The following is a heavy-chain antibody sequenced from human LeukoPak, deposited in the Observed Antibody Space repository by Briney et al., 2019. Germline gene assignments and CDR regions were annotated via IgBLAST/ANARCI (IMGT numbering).Heavy chain of an antibody. J-gene: IGHJ3*02. CDR1: GGSFSGYY. Sequence: SETLSLTCAVYGGSFSGYYWSWIRQPPGKGLEWIGEINHSGSTNYNPSLKSRVTISVDTSKNQFSLKLSSVTAADTAVYYCAKDRTYYDIFGAFDIWGQGTMVTVSS. D-gene: IGHD3-9*01. V-gene: IGHV4-34*01. CDR3: AKDRTYYDIFGAFDI. CDR2: INHSGST.